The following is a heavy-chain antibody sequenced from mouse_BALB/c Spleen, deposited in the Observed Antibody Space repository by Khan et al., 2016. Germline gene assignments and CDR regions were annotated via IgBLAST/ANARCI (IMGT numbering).Heavy chain of an antibody. CDR2: ISYSGSP. CDR1: GYSITSDYA. V-gene: IGHV3-2*02. D-gene: IGHD1-1*01. CDR3: ATTVVAPRFAY. Sequence: EVQLQESGPGLVKPSQSLSLTCTVTGYSITSDYAWNWIRQFPGNKLEWMGYISYSGSPSYNPSLTSRISITRDTSKNQFFLQLTSVTTEDTATYYCATTVVAPRFAYWGQGTLVTVSA. J-gene: IGHJ3*01.